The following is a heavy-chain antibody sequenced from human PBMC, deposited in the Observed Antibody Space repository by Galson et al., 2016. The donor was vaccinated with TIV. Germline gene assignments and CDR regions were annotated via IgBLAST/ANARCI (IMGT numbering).Heavy chain of an antibody. CDR1: GGSITSFY. V-gene: IGHV4-59*01. Sequence: SEPLSLTCSVSGGSITSFYWSWIRQPPGKGLEWIGYIYFDGSTIYNPSLKSRVTVSVDTARNEFSLTLRSVTAADTAVYYCARRYFDLWGRGTLVSVSS. J-gene: IGHJ2*01. CDR3: ARRYFDL. CDR2: IYFDGST.